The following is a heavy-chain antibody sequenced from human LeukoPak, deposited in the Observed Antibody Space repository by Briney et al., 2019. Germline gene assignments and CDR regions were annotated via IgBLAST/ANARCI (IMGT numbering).Heavy chain of an antibody. J-gene: IGHJ6*03. V-gene: IGHV1-69*05. D-gene: IGHD4-11*01. CDR3: ASIMGNSNYYYYYMDV. Sequence: SVKVSCKAFGGTFSSYAISWVRQAPGQGLEWMGGIIPIFGTANYAQKFQGRVTITTDESTSTAYMELSSLRSEDTAVYYCASIMGNSNYYYYYMDVWGKGTTVTVSS. CDR2: IIPIFGTA. CDR1: GGTFSSYA.